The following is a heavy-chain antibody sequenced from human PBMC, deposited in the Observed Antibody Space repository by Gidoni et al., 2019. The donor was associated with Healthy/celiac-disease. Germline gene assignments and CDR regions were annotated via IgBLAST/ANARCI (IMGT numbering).Heavy chain of an antibody. CDR2: IIPIFGTA. D-gene: IGHD2-2*01. CDR1: GGTFSSYA. J-gene: IGHJ4*02. Sequence: QVQLVQSGAEVKKPGSSVKVSCKASGGTFSSYAISWVRQAPGQGLGWMGGIIPIFGTANYAQKFQGRVTLTADKSTSTAYMELSSLRSEDTAVYYCASSAIVVVPAAMKQVEYYFDYWGQGTLVTVSS. CDR3: ASSAIVVVPAAMKQVEYYFDY. V-gene: IGHV1-69*06.